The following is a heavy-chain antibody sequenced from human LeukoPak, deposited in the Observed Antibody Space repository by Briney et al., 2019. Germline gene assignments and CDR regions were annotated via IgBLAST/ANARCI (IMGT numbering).Heavy chain of an antibody. D-gene: IGHD3-3*01. CDR3: ARATYYDFWSGYSHGENWFDP. CDR2: IKQDGSEK. CDR1: GFTFSNYW. J-gene: IGHJ5*02. Sequence: PGGSLRLSCAASGFTFSNYWMSWVRQAPGKGLEWVANIKQDGSEKYYVDSVKGRFTISRDNAKNSLYLQMNSLRAEDTAVYYCARATYYDFWSGYSHGENWFDPWGQGTLVTVSS. V-gene: IGHV3-7*04.